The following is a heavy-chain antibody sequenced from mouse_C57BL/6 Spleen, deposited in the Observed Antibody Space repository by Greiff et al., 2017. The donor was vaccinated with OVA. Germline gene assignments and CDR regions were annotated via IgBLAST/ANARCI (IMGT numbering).Heavy chain of an antibody. D-gene: IGHD4-1*01. Sequence: QVQLKQSGAELARPGASVKLSCKASGYTFTSYGISWVKQRTGQGLEWIGEIYPRSGNTYYNEKFKGKATLTADKSSSTAYMELRSLTSEDSAVYFSQASNWVFDYWGQGTTLTVAS. CDR2: IYPRSGNT. CDR3: QASNWVFDY. V-gene: IGHV1-81*01. J-gene: IGHJ2*01. CDR1: GYTFTSYG.